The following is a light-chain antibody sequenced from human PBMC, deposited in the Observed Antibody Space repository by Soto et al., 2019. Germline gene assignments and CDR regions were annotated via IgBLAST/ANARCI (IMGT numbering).Light chain of an antibody. Sequence: DIQLTQSPSFLSASVGDRVTITCRASQGITSHLAWYQQKPGKAPKLLIYAASTLQSGVPSRFSGSGSGTEFTLTISSLQPEDSATYYCQQLKSYPLTFGGGTKVEI. J-gene: IGKJ4*01. V-gene: IGKV1-9*01. CDR1: QGITSH. CDR2: AAS. CDR3: QQLKSYPLT.